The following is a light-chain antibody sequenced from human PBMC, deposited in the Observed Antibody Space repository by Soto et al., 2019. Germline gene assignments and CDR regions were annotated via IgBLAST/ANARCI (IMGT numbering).Light chain of an antibody. Sequence: EIVLTQSPGTLSLSPGERATLSCRASQSVSSNLAWYQQKPGQAPRLLIYAVSTRATGIPARFSGSGSGTEFTLTISSLQSEDFAVYYCQQYNKWPLTFGQGTKVEIK. CDR1: QSVSSN. V-gene: IGKV3-15*01. CDR3: QQYNKWPLT. J-gene: IGKJ1*01. CDR2: AVS.